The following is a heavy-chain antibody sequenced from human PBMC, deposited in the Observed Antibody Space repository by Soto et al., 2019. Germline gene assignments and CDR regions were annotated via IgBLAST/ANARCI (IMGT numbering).Heavy chain of an antibody. Sequence: PGGSLRLSCAASGFTFSTFWMTWVRQAPGKGPEWVANIKQNGSEKYYVDSVKGRFTISTDNAKKSLYLKMNSLRAEDTAVYYCARDHGWTIFGVVTTTYCGMDVWGQGTTVTVSS. D-gene: IGHD3-3*01. CDR3: ARDHGWTIFGVVTTTYCGMDV. CDR2: IKQNGSEK. V-gene: IGHV3-7*03. CDR1: GFTFSTFW. J-gene: IGHJ6*02.